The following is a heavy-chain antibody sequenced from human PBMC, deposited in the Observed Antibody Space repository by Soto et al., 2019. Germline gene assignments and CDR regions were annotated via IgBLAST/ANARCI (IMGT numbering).Heavy chain of an antibody. CDR1: GGSFSGYY. J-gene: IGHJ5*02. D-gene: IGHD3-16*01. CDR3: ARGIMITFGGVTNWFDP. CDR2: INHSGST. Sequence: SETLSLTCAVYGGSFSGYYWSWIRQPPGKGLEWIGEINHSGSTNYNPSLKSRVTISVDTSKNQFSLKMSSVTAADTAVYYCARGIMITFGGVTNWFDPWGQGTLVTVSS. V-gene: IGHV4-34*01.